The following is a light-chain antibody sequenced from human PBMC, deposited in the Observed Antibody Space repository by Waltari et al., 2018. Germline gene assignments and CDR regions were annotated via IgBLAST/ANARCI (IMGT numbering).Light chain of an antibody. CDR1: SSDVGGYNY. Sequence: QSALTQPASVSGSPGQSITISCTGTSSDVGGYNYVSWYQQHPGKAPKRMIYDVSKRPSGVSNRFSGSKSGNTTSLTISGLQAEDEADYYCSSYTSSWVFGGGTKLTVL. CDR3: SSYTSSWV. V-gene: IGLV2-14*01. CDR2: DVS. J-gene: IGLJ3*02.